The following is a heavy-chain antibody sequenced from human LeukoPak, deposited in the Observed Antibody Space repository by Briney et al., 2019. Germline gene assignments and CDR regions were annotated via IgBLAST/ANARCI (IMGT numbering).Heavy chain of an antibody. J-gene: IGHJ3*02. D-gene: IGHD3-22*01. Sequence: ASVKIPCKASGYSFTSNGNSWVRQAPGQGLEWMGWIITYNGNTNNAQKLQGRVTMTTDTSTSTAYMELRSLRSDDTAVYYCARDRGNYYDSSGYRHAFDIWGQGTMVTVSS. CDR3: ARDRGNYYDSSGYRHAFDI. V-gene: IGHV1-18*01. CDR2: IITYNGNT. CDR1: GYSFTSNG.